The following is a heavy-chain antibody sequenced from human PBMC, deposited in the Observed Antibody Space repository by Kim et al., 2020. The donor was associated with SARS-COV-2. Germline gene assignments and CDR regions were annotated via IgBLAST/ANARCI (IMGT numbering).Heavy chain of an antibody. V-gene: IGHV3-23*01. CDR2: ISSSGDRT. CDR3: ATRILGPTTGIPSYYFDY. Sequence: GGSLRLSCAASGFTFTSPALNWVRQAPGRGLEWVSTISSSGDRTYYADSVKGRFTISRDNSKNTLFLQLSSLRAEDTAVYFCATRILGPTTGIPSYYFDYWGQGTLVVVSS. D-gene: IGHD1-26*01. CDR1: GFTFTSPA. J-gene: IGHJ4*02.